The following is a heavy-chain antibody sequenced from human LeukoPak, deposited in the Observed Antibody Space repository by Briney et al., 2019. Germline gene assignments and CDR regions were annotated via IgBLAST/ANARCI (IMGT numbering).Heavy chain of an antibody. D-gene: IGHD3-10*01. Sequence: SETLSLTCAVYGGSFSGYHWSWIRQPPGKGLEWIGEINHSGSTNYNPSLKSRVTISVDTSKNQFSLKLSSVTAADTAVYYCARGGDDSYYMDVWDKGTTVTVSS. CDR2: INHSGST. V-gene: IGHV4-34*01. CDR3: ARGGDDSYYMDV. CDR1: GGSFSGYH. J-gene: IGHJ6*03.